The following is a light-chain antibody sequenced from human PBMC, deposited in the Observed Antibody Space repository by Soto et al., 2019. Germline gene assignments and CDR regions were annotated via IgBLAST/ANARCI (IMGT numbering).Light chain of an antibody. CDR3: QQYYSTPIT. CDR2: WAS. V-gene: IGKV4-1*01. Sequence: DIAITPSPDSLALSLGHRATLKCNSNHSLLDSSNNKNYLAWYQQKPGQPPKLLIYWASTRESGVPDRFSGSGSGTDFTLTISSLQAEDVAVYYCQQYYSTPITFGQGTRLEIK. J-gene: IGKJ5*01. CDR1: HSLLDSSNNKNY.